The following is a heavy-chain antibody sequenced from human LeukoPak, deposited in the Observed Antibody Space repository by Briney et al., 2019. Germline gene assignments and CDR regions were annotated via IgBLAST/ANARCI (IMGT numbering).Heavy chain of an antibody. V-gene: IGHV4-59*08. CDR2: IYYSGST. D-gene: IGHD5-24*01. J-gene: IGHJ4*02. CDR3: ARLGMATTVPYYFDY. Sequence: SETLSLTCTVSGGSISSYYWSWIRQPPGKGLEWIGYIYYSGSTNYNPSLKSRVTISVDTSKNQFSLKLSSVTAADTAVYYCARLGMATTVPYYFDYWGQGTLVTVSS. CDR1: GGSISSYY.